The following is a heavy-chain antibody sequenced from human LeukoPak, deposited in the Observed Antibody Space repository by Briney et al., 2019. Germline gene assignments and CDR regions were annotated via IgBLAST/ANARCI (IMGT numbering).Heavy chain of an antibody. V-gene: IGHV4-59*01. CDR3: ARANGYSYEY. J-gene: IGHJ4*02. CDR2: IYYIGST. Sequence: SETLSLTCTVYGGSISSSYWSWIRQPPGKGLEWIGYIYYIGSTNYDPSLKSRVTISVDTSKNQFSLKLSSVTAADTAVHYCARANGYSYEYWGQGTLVTVSS. CDR1: GGSISSSY. D-gene: IGHD5-18*01.